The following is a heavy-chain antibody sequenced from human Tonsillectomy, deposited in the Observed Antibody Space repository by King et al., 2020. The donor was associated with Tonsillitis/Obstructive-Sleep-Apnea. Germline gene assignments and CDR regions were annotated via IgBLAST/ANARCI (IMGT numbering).Heavy chain of an antibody. V-gene: IGHV3-7*04. D-gene: IGHD3-3*01. Sequence: VQLVESGGDLVQPGGSLRLSCEASGFTFSDYWMSWVRQAPGKGLEWVANIKEDESEKYYVESVKGRFTISRDNAKNSLYLQMNSLRAEETAVYFCAREDYNFWNGFTTWGQGTMVTVSS. CDR2: IKEDESEK. J-gene: IGHJ3*01. CDR3: AREDYNFWNGFTT. CDR1: GFTFSDYW.